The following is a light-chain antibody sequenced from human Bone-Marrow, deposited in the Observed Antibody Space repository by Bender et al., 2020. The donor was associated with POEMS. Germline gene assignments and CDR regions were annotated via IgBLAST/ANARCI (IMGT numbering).Light chain of an antibody. CDR1: SSNIGNGNY. CDR2: SNY. J-gene: IGLJ3*02. V-gene: IGLV1-47*02. CDR3: SSWDDSLSGWV. Sequence: QSVLTQPPSASGTPGQRVTISCSGTSSNIGNGNYVYWYQHLPGTAPRLVVYSNYQRPSGVPARFSGSKSGTSASLAISDIQSEDEGDYYCSSWDDSLSGWVFGGGTKLTVL.